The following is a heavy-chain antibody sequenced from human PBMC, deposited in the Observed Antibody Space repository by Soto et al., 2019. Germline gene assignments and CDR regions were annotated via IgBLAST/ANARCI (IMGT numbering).Heavy chain of an antibody. J-gene: IGHJ6*02. CDR3: VDWDYSGMDV. D-gene: IGHD2-2*03. CDR1: GFSFNEHA. Sequence: PGGSLRLSCAWSGFSFNEHAMHGVRQVPGRGMEGVSSISSSSSCIYYADAVEGVWTISGDNAKNSLYLQMNRLRAEDTAVYYCVDWDYSGMDVWGHGTTVPVSS. V-gene: IGHV3-21*01. CDR2: ISSSSSCI.